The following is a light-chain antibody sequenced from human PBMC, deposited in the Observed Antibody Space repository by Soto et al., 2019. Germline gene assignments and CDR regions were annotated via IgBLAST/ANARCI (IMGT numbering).Light chain of an antibody. V-gene: IGKV3-20*01. J-gene: IGKJ4*01. CDR3: QQYGRTPLT. CDR2: AAS. Sequence: EIVLAQSPGTLSLSPGQRATLSCRASQSVSRNYVAWYHHKPGQPPRLLIYAASGTPSGIPDRFGGSGSGTDFILTIRRLEPEDFSLYYCQQYGRTPLTFGGGTKVDIK. CDR1: QSVSRNY.